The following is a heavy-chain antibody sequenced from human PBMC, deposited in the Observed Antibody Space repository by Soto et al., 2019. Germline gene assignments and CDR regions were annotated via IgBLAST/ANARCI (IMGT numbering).Heavy chain of an antibody. D-gene: IGHD3-10*01. V-gene: IGHV4-39*01. J-gene: IGHJ6*03. CDR3: ARQPYGSGSYSINYYYLDV. CDR2: IYYSGST. CDR1: GGSISSSNYY. Sequence: SETLSLTCTVSGGSISSSNYYWGWIRQPPGKGLEWIGSIYYSGSTYYNPSLKSRVTISVDTSKNQFSLKLSSVTAADTAVYYCARQPYGSGSYSINYYYLDVWGKGTTVTVSS.